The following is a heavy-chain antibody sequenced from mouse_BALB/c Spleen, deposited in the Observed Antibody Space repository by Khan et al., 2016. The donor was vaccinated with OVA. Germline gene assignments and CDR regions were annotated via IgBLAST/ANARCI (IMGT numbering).Heavy chain of an antibody. V-gene: IGHV1-7*01. CDR3: ASRGLRWDFDY. CDR1: GYTFTNYW. D-gene: IGHD1-1*01. J-gene: IGHJ2*01. CDR2: INPSTGYT. Sequence: QVQLQQSGAELAKPGASVKMSCKASGYTFTNYWIHWIKQSPGQGLEWIGYINPSTGYTEYNQNFKDQATLTADKSSSTAYMQLSSLTSDDSTVYYCASRGLRWDFDYCGQGTTLTVSS.